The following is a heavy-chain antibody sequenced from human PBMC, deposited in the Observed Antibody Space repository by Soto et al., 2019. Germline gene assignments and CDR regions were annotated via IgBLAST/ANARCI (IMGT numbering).Heavy chain of an antibody. V-gene: IGHV3-74*02. Sequence: VQLVESGGGLVQPGGSLRLSCAASGFTLSSYWMHWVRQAPGKGLVWVSRIKPDGTYTTYADSVKGRFTISRDNARNTLYLQMNSLRAEDTAVYYCTGGGSGYYNNWGQGTLVTVSS. J-gene: IGHJ4*02. CDR1: GFTLSSYW. CDR3: TGGGSGYYNN. CDR2: IKPDGTYT. D-gene: IGHD3-22*01.